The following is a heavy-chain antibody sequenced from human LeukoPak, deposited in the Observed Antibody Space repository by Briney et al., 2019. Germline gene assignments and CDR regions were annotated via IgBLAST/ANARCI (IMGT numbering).Heavy chain of an antibody. D-gene: IGHD3-22*01. Sequence: SVKVSCKASGGTFSSYAISWVRQAPGQGLEWMGGIIPIFGTANYAQKFQGRVTITADESTSTAYMELSSLRSEDTAVYYCAEGMDYYDSSGYYSLDYWGQGTLVTVSS. CDR2: IIPIFGTA. V-gene: IGHV1-69*13. J-gene: IGHJ4*02. CDR1: GGTFSSYA. CDR3: AEGMDYYDSSGYYSLDY.